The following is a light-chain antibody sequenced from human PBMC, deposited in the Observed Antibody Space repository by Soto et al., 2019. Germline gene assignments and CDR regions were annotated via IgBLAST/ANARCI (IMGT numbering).Light chain of an antibody. CDR3: QQRSHWPLT. V-gene: IGKV3-11*01. Sequence: EIVLTQSPATLSLSPGERATLSCRASQSVSSYLAWYQQKPGQAPRLLIYDASNRATGIPARLSGSGSGTDFTLTISSLEPEDFAVYYCQQRSHWPLTFGQGTRLESK. CDR2: DAS. J-gene: IGKJ5*01. CDR1: QSVSSY.